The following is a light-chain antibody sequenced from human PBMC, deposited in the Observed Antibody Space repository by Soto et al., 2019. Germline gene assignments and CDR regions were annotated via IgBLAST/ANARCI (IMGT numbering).Light chain of an antibody. J-gene: IGLJ1*01. V-gene: IGLV1-40*01. CDR1: SSNIGAGYD. CDR2: GNI. CDR3: QSYDRSLSGKV. Sequence: QSVLTQPPSVSGAPGQRVTISCTGSSSNIGAGYDVHWYQHLPGTAPQLLIYGNINRPSGVPDRFSCSRSGTSASLAISGLQAEDEADYYCQSYDRSLSGKVFGTGTKVTVL.